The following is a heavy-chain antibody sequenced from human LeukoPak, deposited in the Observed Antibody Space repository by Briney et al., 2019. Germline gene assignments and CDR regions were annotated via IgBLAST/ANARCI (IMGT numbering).Heavy chain of an antibody. CDR2: IYHSGST. V-gene: IGHV4-4*02. CDR1: GGSISSSNW. D-gene: IGHD6-19*01. Sequence: PSGTLSLTCAVSGGSISSSNWWSWVRQPPGKGLEWIGEIYHSGSTNYNPSLKGRVTISVDKSKNQFSLKLSSVTAADTAVYYCARRYSSGWYAPGYWGQGTLVTVSS. CDR3: ARRYSSGWYAPGY. J-gene: IGHJ4*02.